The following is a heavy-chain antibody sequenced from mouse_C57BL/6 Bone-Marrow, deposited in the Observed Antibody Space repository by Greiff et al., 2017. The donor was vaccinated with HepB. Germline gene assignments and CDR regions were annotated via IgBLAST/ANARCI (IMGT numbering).Heavy chain of an antibody. J-gene: IGHJ1*03. CDR2: IWSDGST. CDR3: ARQGEYDAGRGGFDV. V-gene: IGHV2-6-1*01. D-gene: IGHD2-14*01. CDR1: GFSLPSYG. Sequence: VQLQQSGPGLVAPSQSLSITCTVSGFSLPSYGVHWVRQPPGKGLEWLVVIWSDGSTTYNSALKSRLSISKDNSKSQVFLKMNSLQTDDTAMDYCARQGEYDAGRGGFDVWGTGTTVTVAS.